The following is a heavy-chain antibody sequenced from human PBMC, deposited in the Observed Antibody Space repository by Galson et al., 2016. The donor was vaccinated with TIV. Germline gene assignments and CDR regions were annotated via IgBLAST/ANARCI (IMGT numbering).Heavy chain of an antibody. Sequence: SETLSLTCTVSGYSISSGYYWGWLRQPPGKGLQWIGSTHHTGDTHYDPSLKSRVTISVDTSKNQFSLKLSSVTAADTAVYFCVRGAGISWLRYPFEYWGQGILVTVSS. D-gene: IGHD5-12*01. CDR2: THHTGDT. J-gene: IGHJ4*02. V-gene: IGHV4-38-2*02. CDR3: VRGAGISWLRYPFEY. CDR1: GYSISSGYY.